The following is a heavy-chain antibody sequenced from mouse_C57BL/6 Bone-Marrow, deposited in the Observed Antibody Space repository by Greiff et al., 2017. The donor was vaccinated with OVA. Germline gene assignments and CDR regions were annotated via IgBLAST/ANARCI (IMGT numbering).Heavy chain of an antibody. Sequence: DVKLQESGGGLVQPGGSMKLSCVASGFTFSNYWMNWVRQSPEKGLEWVAQIRLKSDNYATHYAVSGKGRLTIARYYSKSSVHLHRHTFRAEDTGIYSCTGGGDYWGQGTTLTVSS. CDR1: GFTFSNYW. CDR2: IRLKSDNYAT. V-gene: IGHV6-3*01. J-gene: IGHJ2*01. CDR3: TGGGDY.